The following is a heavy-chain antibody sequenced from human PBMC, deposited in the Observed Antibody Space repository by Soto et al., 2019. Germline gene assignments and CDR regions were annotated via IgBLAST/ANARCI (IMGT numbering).Heavy chain of an antibody. Sequence: PGGSLRLSCAASGFTFSSYAMHWVRQAPGKGLEWVAVISYDGSNKYYADSVKGRFTISRDNSKNTLYLQMNSLRAEDTAVYYCARDGATYYYDSSGYIQPLYWGQGTLVTVSS. D-gene: IGHD3-22*01. CDR2: ISYDGSNK. CDR3: ARDGATYYYDSSGYIQPLY. J-gene: IGHJ4*02. V-gene: IGHV3-30-3*01. CDR1: GFTFSSYA.